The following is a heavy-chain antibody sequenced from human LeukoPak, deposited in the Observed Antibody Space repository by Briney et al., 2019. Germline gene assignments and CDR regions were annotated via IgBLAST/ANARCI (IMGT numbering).Heavy chain of an antibody. CDR1: GNYW. CDR2: VNSDGSWT. V-gene: IGHV3-74*01. J-gene: IGHJ4*02. Sequence: GGSLRLSCAASGNYWMHWVRQAPGKGLVWVSHVNSDGSWTTYADSVKGRFTISKDNAKSTVYLQMNNLRAEDTAVYYCVSFYETYWGRGTLVTVSS. CDR3: VSFYETY. D-gene: IGHD2-2*01.